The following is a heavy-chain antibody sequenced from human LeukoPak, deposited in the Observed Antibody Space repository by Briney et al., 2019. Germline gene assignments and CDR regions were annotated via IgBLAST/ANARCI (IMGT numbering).Heavy chain of an antibody. J-gene: IGHJ5*02. Sequence: GGSLRLSCAASGFTFSDYYMSWIRQAPGKGLEWVSYISSSSSYTNYADSVKGRFTISRDNAKNSLYLQMNSLRAEDTAVYYCARSALTELNWFDPWGQGTLVTVSS. V-gene: IGHV3-11*03. CDR2: ISSSSSYT. CDR3: ARSALTELNWFDP. D-gene: IGHD1-14*01. CDR1: GFTFSDYY.